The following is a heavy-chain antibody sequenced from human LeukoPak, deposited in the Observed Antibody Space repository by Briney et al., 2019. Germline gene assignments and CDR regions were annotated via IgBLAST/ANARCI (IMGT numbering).Heavy chain of an antibody. CDR2: IIPVFGTA. Sequence: SVKVSCKASGGTFKNYVINWVRQAPGQGLEWMGGIIPVFGTANYAQKFQGRVTITADESTSTAYMEVSSLRSEDTAVYYCARDFGGIAVALDYWGQGTLVTVSS. J-gene: IGHJ4*02. CDR1: GGTFKNYV. V-gene: IGHV1-69*13. D-gene: IGHD6-19*01. CDR3: ARDFGGIAVALDY.